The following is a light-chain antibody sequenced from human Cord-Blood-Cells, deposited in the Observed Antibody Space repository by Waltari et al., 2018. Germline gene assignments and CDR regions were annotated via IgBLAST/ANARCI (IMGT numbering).Light chain of an antibody. CDR3: QQRSNWPLCT. Sequence: EIVLTQSPATLSLSPGERATLSCRASQSVSSYLAWYQQKPGQAPRLLIYDASNRVTGIPARFSGSGSGTDFTLTISSLEPEDFAVYYCQQRSNWPLCTFGQGTRLEIK. CDR1: QSVSSY. V-gene: IGKV3-11*01. CDR2: DAS. J-gene: IGKJ5*01.